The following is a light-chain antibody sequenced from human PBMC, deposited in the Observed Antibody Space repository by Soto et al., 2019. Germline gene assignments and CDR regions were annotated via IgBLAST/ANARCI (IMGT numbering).Light chain of an antibody. CDR1: RSNIGSHP. J-gene: IGLJ3*02. V-gene: IGLV1-44*01. Sequence: QSVLTQPPSASGTPGQWVTVSCSGSRSNIGSHPVHWYQQLPGTAPKLLIFNKNLRPSGVPDRFSGSKSGTSASLAISGLQSEDEAHYYCSAWDDSLNGPVFGGGTKLTVL. CDR3: SAWDDSLNGPV. CDR2: NKN.